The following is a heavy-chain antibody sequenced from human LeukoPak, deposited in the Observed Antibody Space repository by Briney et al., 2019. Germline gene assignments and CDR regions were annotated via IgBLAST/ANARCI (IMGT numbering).Heavy chain of an antibody. D-gene: IGHD1-26*01. Sequence: GGSLRLSCAASGFQFGGFVMHWVRQAPGQGLEWVSSISGDGENTYYTASVRGRFTISRDNSKNILNLQMSSLRAEETALYYCAKRGVQGYMDVWGKGTTVIVSS. V-gene: IGHV3-23*01. J-gene: IGHJ6*03. CDR3: AKRGVQGYMDV. CDR1: GFQFGGFV. CDR2: ISGDGENT.